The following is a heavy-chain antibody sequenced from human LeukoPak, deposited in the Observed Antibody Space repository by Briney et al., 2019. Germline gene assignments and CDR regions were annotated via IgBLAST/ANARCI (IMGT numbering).Heavy chain of an antibody. CDR3: ARSSGSLHYYYYGMDV. D-gene: IGHD3-10*01. CDR2: IYYSGST. J-gene: IGHJ6*02. V-gene: IGHV4-59*08. Sequence: SETLSLTCTVSGGSISSYYWSWIRQPPGKGLEWIGYIYYSGSTNYNPSLKSRVTISVDTSKNQFSLKLSSVTAADTAVYYCARSSGSLHYYYYGMDVWGQGTTVTVSS. CDR1: GGSISSYY.